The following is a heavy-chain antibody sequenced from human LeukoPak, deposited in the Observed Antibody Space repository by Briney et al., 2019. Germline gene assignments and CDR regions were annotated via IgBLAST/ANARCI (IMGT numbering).Heavy chain of an antibody. CDR1: GGSISPYY. J-gene: IGHJ4*02. CDR2: IYYTGSGST. CDR3: ARHAVYAGSGWAFDY. D-gene: IGHD6-19*01. Sequence: SETLSLTCTVSGGSISPYYWSWIRQPPGNGLEWIGYIYYTGSGSTSHNPSLKSRVTISVDTSKNQFSLNLNSVTAADTAVYYCARHAVYAGSGWAFDYWGQGSLVTVFS. V-gene: IGHV4-59*08.